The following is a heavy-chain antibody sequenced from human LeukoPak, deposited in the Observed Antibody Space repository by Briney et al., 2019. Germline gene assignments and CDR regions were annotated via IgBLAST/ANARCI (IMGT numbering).Heavy chain of an antibody. J-gene: IGHJ4*02. CDR3: ETVAATYDY. CDR1: GFTFSSYA. Sequence: QPGGSLRLSCAASGFTFSSYAMSWVRPAPGKGLEWGSAIRGSGGSTYYADSVKGRFTISRDNSKNTLYLQMNSLRAEDTAVYYCETVAATYDYWGQGTLVTVSS. CDR2: IRGSGGST. D-gene: IGHD2-15*01. V-gene: IGHV3-23*01.